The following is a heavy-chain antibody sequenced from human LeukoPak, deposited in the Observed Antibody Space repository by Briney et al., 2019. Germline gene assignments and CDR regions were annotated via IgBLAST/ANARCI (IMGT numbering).Heavy chain of an antibody. CDR2: ISSTGSTI. J-gene: IGHJ4*02. CDR3: ARGRNGDSAFDY. D-gene: IGHD4-17*01. V-gene: IGHV3-48*03. Sequence: GGSLRLSCAASRFTFSSYEMNWVRQAPGKGLEWVSYISSTGSTIYYADSVKGRFTISRDNAKKSLYLQMNSLRAEDTAVYFCARGRNGDSAFDYWGQGTLVTVSS. CDR1: RFTFSSYE.